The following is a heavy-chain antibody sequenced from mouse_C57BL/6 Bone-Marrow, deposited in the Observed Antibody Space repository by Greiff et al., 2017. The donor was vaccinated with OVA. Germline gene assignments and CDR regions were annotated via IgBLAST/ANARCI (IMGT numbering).Heavy chain of an antibody. J-gene: IGHJ3*01. D-gene: IGHD1-1*01. Sequence: QVQLQQSGPGLVQPSQSLSITCTVSGFSLTSYGVHWVRQSPGKGLEWLGVIWSGGSTDYNAAFISRLSISKDNSKSQVFFKMNSLQAYDTAIYYCAGDYYGSSRFAYWGQGTLVTVSA. CDR3: AGDYYGSSRFAY. CDR2: IWSGGST. V-gene: IGHV2-2*01. CDR1: GFSLTSYG.